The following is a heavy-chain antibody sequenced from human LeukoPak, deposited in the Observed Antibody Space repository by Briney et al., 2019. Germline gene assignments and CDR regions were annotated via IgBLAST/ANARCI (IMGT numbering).Heavy chain of an antibody. CDR2: IYYSGST. D-gene: IGHD3-3*01. CDR3: ARVSGYYDFWSGYYGGWFDP. J-gene: IGHJ5*02. V-gene: IGHV4-59*01. Sequence: PSETLSLTCTVSGGSISSYYWSWIRQPPGKGLEWIGYIYYSGSTNYNPSLKSRVTISVDTSKNQFSLKLSSVTAADTAVYYCARVSGYYDFWSGYYGGWFDPWGQGTLVTVSS. CDR1: GGSISSYY.